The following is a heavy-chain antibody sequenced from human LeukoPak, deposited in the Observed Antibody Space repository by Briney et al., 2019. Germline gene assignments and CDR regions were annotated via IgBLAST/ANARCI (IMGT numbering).Heavy chain of an antibody. CDR1: GFTVSSNY. J-gene: IGHJ4*02. D-gene: IGHD5-18*01. Sequence: GGSLRLSCAASGFTVSSNYMSWVRQAPGKGLEWVSVIYSGGSTYYADSVKGRFTISRDNSKNTLYLQVNSLRAEDTAVYYCARVGYSYVFFDYWGQGTLVTVSS. CDR3: ARVGYSYVFFDY. CDR2: IYSGGST. V-gene: IGHV3-53*01.